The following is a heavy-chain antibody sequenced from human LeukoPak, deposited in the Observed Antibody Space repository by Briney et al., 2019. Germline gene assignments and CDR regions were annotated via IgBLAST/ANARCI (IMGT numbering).Heavy chain of an antibody. CDR1: GFTFSSYA. D-gene: IGHD5-12*01. CDR3: VKDEDLYSPTWYLFED. CDR2: ITSSGASA. V-gene: IGHV3-23*01. Sequence: GGSLRLSCVASGFTFSSYAMTWVRQAPGKGLEWVSGITSSGASACYAASVKGRFTVSRDNSENTLYLQINNLSAEDSGTYYCVKDEDLYSPTWYLFEDWGQGTLVTVSS. J-gene: IGHJ4*02.